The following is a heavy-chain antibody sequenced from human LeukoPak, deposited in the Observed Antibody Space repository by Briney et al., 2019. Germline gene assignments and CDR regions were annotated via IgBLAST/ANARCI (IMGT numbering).Heavy chain of an antibody. CDR2: IYYSGST. D-gene: IGHD5-18*01. Sequence: PSETLSLTCTVSGGSISSSSYYWGWIRQPPGKGLEWIGSIYYSGSTYYNPSLKSRVTISVDTSKNQFSLKLSSVTAADTAVYYCARRPGYSYGGDLYYFDYWGQGTLVTVSS. CDR3: ARRPGYSYGGDLYYFDY. V-gene: IGHV4-39*07. CDR1: GGSISSSSYY. J-gene: IGHJ4*02.